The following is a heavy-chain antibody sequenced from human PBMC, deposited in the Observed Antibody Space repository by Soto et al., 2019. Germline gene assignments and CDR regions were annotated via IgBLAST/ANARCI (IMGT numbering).Heavy chain of an antibody. Sequence: GGSLRLSCAASGFTFSGSAMHWVRQASGKGLEWVGRIRSKANSYATAYAASVKGRFTISRDESKNTAYLQMNSLKTEDTAVYYCTRLKDIVVVPAATYYYYYGMDVWGQGTTVTVSS. CDR3: TRLKDIVVVPAATYYYYYGMDV. J-gene: IGHJ6*02. D-gene: IGHD2-2*01. CDR1: GFTFSGSA. CDR2: IRSKANSYAT. V-gene: IGHV3-73*01.